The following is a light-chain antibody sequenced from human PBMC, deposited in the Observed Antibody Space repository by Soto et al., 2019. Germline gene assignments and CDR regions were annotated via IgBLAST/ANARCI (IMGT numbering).Light chain of an antibody. CDR2: DAS. J-gene: IGKJ1*01. CDR1: QSISDS. Sequence: EIQMTQSPSTLSTSIGDRVAITCRASQSISDSLAWYQQKPGKAPFLLISDASNLERGVPSRFSGSGSGTEFTLTISSMQPDDFATYYCQQYTGYSRTFGQGTKVDIK. V-gene: IGKV1-5*01. CDR3: QQYTGYSRT.